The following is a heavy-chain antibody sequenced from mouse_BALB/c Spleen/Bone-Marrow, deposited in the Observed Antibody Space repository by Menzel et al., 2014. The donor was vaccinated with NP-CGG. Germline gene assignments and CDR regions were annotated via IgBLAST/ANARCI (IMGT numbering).Heavy chain of an antibody. CDR2: INPSSGYT. D-gene: IGHD4-1*01. Sequence: VQGVESGAELARPGASVKMSCKASGYTFTNYTMHWVKQRPGQGLEWIGCINPSSGYTNYNQKFKDTATLTADKSSSTAYMQLSSLTSADSAVYYCARGKTGFYGMDYWGQGASVTVSS. CDR3: ARGKTGFYGMDY. CDR1: GYTFTNYT. V-gene: IGHV1-4*01. J-gene: IGHJ4*01.